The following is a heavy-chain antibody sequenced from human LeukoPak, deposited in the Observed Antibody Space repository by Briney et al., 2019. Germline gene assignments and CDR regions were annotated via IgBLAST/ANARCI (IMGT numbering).Heavy chain of an antibody. Sequence: PSETLSLTCTVSGGSISSGGYYWSWIRQHPGKGLEWIGYIYYSGSTYYDPSLRSRAAISIDTSKNQFSLRLSSVTAADTAVYFCARVDIVLMVYGIDYWGQGALVTVSS. CDR1: GGSISSGGYY. V-gene: IGHV4-30-4*08. J-gene: IGHJ4*02. D-gene: IGHD2-8*01. CDR3: ARVDIVLMVYGIDY. CDR2: IYYSGST.